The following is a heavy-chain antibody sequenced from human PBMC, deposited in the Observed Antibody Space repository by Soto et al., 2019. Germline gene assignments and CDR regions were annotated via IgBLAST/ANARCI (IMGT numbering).Heavy chain of an antibody. V-gene: IGHV3-21*04. CDR2: ISSSSSYI. J-gene: IGHJ4*02. D-gene: IGHD1-1*01. Sequence: PGGSLRLSCAASGFTFSSYSMNWVRQAPGKGLEWVSSISSSSSYIYYADSVKGRFTISRDNSKNTLYLQMNGLRVEDTAIYYCATRTVPGTIVDYWGQRTLVTVSS. CDR1: GFTFSSYS. CDR3: ATRTVPGTIVDY.